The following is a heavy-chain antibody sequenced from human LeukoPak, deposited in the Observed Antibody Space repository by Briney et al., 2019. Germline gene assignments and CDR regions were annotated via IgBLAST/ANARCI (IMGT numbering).Heavy chain of an antibody. D-gene: IGHD3-3*01. Sequence: GGSLRLSCAASGFNFSIYAMSWVRQAPGRGLQWVAFIRYDGSNKYYADSVKGRFTISRDNSKNTLYLQMNSLRAEDTAVYYCARDGYYRNQQTIFGVVPFDYWGQGTLVTVSS. CDR1: GFNFSIYA. J-gene: IGHJ4*02. CDR3: ARDGYYRNQQTIFGVVPFDY. CDR2: IRYDGSNK. V-gene: IGHV3-30*02.